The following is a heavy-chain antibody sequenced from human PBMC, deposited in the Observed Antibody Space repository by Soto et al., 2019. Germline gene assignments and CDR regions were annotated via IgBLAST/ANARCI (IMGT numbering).Heavy chain of an antibody. CDR1: GFTFSDYN. Sequence: PGGSLRLSCAASGFTFSDYNFHWVRQPPGKGLEWVALISYDGSDKYYADSVKGRFTISRDNSKDTLFLQLNSLSAEDTALYYCARDGTPMVTLYSFYHWGQGSLVAVSS. CDR3: ARDGTPMVTLYSFYH. V-gene: IGHV3-30-3*01. CDR2: ISYDGSDK. D-gene: IGHD1-26*01. J-gene: IGHJ4*02.